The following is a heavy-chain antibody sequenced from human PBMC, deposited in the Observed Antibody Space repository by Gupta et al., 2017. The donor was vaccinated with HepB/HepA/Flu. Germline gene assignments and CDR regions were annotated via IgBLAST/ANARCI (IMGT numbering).Heavy chain of an antibody. Sequence: QVQLQQWGAGLLKPSETLSLTCAVYGGSFSGYYWSWIRQPPGKGLEWIGEINHSGSTNYNPSLKSRVTISVDTSKNQFSLKLSSVTAADTAVYYCARGRYCSSTSCYPPGAAEYFQHWGQGTLVTVSS. J-gene: IGHJ1*01. CDR2: INHSGST. CDR3: ARGRYCSSTSCYPPGAAEYFQH. D-gene: IGHD2-2*01. CDR1: GGSFSGYY. V-gene: IGHV4-34*01.